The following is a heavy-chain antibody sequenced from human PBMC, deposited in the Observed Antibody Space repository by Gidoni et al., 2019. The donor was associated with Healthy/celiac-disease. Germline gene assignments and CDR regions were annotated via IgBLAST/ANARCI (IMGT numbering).Heavy chain of an antibody. CDR3: AISGSYWQAFDI. CDR1: GGANSICGYY. D-gene: IGHD1-26*01. J-gene: IGHJ3*02. V-gene: IGHV4-31*03. CDR2: IFYSGST. Sequence: QVQLQESGPGLVTPSKTLSLTCTVSGGANSICGYYRSLIRLHPGKGLEWIGYIFYSGSTSYTPSLKSRVTISVDTSKNQFSLKLSSATAADAAVYYCAISGSYWQAFDIWGQGTMVTVSS.